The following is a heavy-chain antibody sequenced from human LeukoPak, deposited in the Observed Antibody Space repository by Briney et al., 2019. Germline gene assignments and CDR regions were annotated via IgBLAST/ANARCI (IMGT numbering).Heavy chain of an antibody. J-gene: IGHJ4*02. Sequence: SETLSLTCAVSGGSFNGYYWSWIRQPPGKGLEWIGEIDHSGSATYNPSLQSRVLISKDKSNNQFSLKLNSVTAADTAVYYCARVQQLADFDYWGQGNLVTVSS. D-gene: IGHD1-1*01. V-gene: IGHV4-34*01. CDR3: ARVQQLADFDY. CDR1: GGSFNGYY. CDR2: IDHSGSA.